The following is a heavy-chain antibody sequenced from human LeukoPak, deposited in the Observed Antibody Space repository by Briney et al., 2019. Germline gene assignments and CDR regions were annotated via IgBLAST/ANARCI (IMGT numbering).Heavy chain of an antibody. D-gene: IGHD6-6*01. V-gene: IGHV3-15*01. CDR2: IKSKTDGGTT. Sequence: AGGSLRLSCAASGFTFSNAWMSWVRQAPGKGLEWVGRIKSKTDGGTTDYAAPVKGRFTISRDDSKNTLYLQMNSLKTEDTAVYYCTTTTQISIAPRWGQGTLVTVSS. CDR3: TTTTQISIAPR. J-gene: IGHJ4*02. CDR1: GFTFSNAW.